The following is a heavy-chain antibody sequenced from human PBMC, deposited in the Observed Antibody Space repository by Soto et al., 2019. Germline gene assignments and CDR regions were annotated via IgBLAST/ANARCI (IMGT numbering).Heavy chain of an antibody. CDR1: GFTFSSYA. D-gene: IGHD6-13*01. Sequence: EVQLLASGGGLVQPGGSLRLSCAVSGFTFSSYAMSWVRQAPGKGLEWVSAISGSGGSTYYADSVKGRFTISRDNSKNTLYLQMNSLRAEDTAIYYCAKDRLAYSSSWYSDDYWGQGTLVTVSS. CDR3: AKDRLAYSSSWYSDDY. J-gene: IGHJ4*02. V-gene: IGHV3-23*01. CDR2: ISGSGGST.